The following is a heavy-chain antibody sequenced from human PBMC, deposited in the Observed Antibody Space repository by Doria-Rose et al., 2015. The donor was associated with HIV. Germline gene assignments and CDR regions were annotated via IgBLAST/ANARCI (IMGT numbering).Heavy chain of an antibody. V-gene: IGHV2-26*01. CDR1: GVSLSSPGVG. Sequence: SGPVLVKPTETLTLTCTVSGVSLSSPGVGVNWIRQPPGKALEWLANIFSDDERSYKTSLKSRLTISGGTSKSQVVLTMTDMDPVDTATYYCARIKSSRWYHKYYLDFWGQGTLVIVSA. CDR2: IFSDDER. D-gene: IGHD6-13*01. J-gene: IGHJ4*02. CDR3: ARIKSSRWYHKYYLDF.